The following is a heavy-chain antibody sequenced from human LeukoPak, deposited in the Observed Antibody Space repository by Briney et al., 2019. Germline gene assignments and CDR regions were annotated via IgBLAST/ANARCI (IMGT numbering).Heavy chain of an antibody. V-gene: IGHV4-30-4*08. J-gene: IGHJ3*02. CDR1: GGSISSGDYY. Sequence: SETLSLTCTVSGGSISSGDYYWSWIRQPPGKGLEWIGYIYYSGSTHYNPSLKSRVTISVDTSKNQFSLKLSSVTAADTAVYYCARVEYYDFWTGLGATFDIWGQGTMVTVSS. D-gene: IGHD3-3*01. CDR2: IYYSGST. CDR3: ARVEYYDFWTGLGATFDI.